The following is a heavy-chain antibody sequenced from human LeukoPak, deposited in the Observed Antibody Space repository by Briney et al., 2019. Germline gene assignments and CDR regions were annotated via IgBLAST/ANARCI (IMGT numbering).Heavy chain of an antibody. CDR1: GFTFSTYG. CDR3: AKSHHVTAIDY. CDR2: VRYDGSNK. Sequence: GGSLRLSCAASGFTFSTYGMHWVRQAPGKGLEWVAVVRYDGSNKYYADSVKGRFTISRDNSKNTLYLQMNSLRAEDTAVYYCAKSHHVTAIDYWGQGTLVTVSS. J-gene: IGHJ4*02. V-gene: IGHV3-30*02. D-gene: IGHD2-21*02.